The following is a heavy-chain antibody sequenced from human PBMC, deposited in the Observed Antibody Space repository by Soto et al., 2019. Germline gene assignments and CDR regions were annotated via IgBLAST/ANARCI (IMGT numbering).Heavy chain of an antibody. J-gene: IGHJ4*02. CDR2: IYYSGST. Sequence: PSETLSLTCTVSGGSISRYYWSWIRQPPGKGLEWIGYIYYSGSTNYNPSLKSRVTISVVTSKNQFSLKLSSVTAADTAVYYCARGGVDYYDSSGYYFSPYYFDYWGQGTLVTVSS. CDR1: GGSISRYY. V-gene: IGHV4-59*12. D-gene: IGHD3-22*01. CDR3: ARGGVDYYDSSGYYFSPYYFDY.